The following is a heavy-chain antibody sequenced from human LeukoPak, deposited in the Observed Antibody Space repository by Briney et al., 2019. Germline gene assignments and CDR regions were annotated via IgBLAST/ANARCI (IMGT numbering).Heavy chain of an antibody. Sequence: SETLSLTCTVSGGSISSYYWSLIRQPAGKGLEWIGRIYTSGSTNYNPSLKSRVTMSVDTSKDQFSLKLSSVTAADTAVYYCARDKGGYYYDSSGYYLDAFDIWGQGTMVTVSS. CDR1: GGSISSYY. CDR3: ARDKGGYYYDSSGYYLDAFDI. D-gene: IGHD3-22*01. J-gene: IGHJ3*02. CDR2: IYTSGST. V-gene: IGHV4-4*07.